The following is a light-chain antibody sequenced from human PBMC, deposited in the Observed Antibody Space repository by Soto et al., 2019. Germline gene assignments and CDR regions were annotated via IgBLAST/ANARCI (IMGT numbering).Light chain of an antibody. CDR1: SSDVGGYNR. CDR3: YSYSSGSAHV. CDR2: EVT. Sequence: QSVLTQPASVSGSPGQSITISCTGTSSDVGGYNRVSWYQQHPDKAPKLIIYEVTNRPSGISNRSSGSKSGDTASLTISGLQAEDEADYYCYSYSSGSAHVFGTGTKVTVL. V-gene: IGLV2-14*01. J-gene: IGLJ1*01.